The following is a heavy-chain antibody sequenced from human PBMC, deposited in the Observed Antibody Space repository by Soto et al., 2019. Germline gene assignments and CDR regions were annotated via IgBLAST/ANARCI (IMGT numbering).Heavy chain of an antibody. CDR2: INHSGST. J-gene: IGHJ4*01. CDR3: ARVIVGATPTGDY. V-gene: IGHV4-34*01. CDR1: GGSFSGYY. Sequence: QVQLQQWGAGLLKPSETLSLTCAVYGGSFSGYYWSWIRQPPGKGLEWSGEINHSGSTNYNPSLKSRVTISVDTSKNQFSLKLSSVTAADTAVYYCARVIVGATPTGDYWGQGTLVTVSS. D-gene: IGHD1-26*01.